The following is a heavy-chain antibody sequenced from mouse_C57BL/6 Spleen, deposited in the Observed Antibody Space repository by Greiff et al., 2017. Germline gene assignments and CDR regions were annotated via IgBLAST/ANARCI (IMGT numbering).Heavy chain of an antibody. CDR3: ARQGGSFEWFAY. CDR1: GYTFTSYW. Sequence: VQLQQPGAELVRPGSSVKLSCKASGYTFTSYWMHWVKQRPVQGLEWIGDIDPSSSDTHYNQKFKDKATLTADKSSNTAYMQLSSLTSEVSAVYYCARQGGSFEWFAYWGQGTLVTVSA. V-gene: IGHV1-52*01. J-gene: IGHJ3*01. D-gene: IGHD1-1*02. CDR2: IDPSSSDT.